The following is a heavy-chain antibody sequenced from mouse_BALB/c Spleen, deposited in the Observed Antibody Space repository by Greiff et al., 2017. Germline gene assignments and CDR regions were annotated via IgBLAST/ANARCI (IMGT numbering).Heavy chain of an antibody. CDR3: ARSYYGTLYYYAMDY. Sequence: VQLQQSGPELVRPGVSVKISCKGSSYTFTDYAMHWVKQSHAKSLEWIGVISTYYGNTNYNQKFKGKATMTVDKSSSTAYMELARLTSDDSAVYYCARSYYGTLYYYAMDYWGQGTSVTVSS. J-gene: IGHJ4*01. V-gene: IGHV1-67*01. CDR2: ISTYYGNT. D-gene: IGHD1-1*01. CDR1: SYTFTDYA.